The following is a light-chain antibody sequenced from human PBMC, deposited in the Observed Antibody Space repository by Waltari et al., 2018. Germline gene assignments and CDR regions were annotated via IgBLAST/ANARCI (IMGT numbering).Light chain of an antibody. CDR3: AAWDDSLNGWV. V-gene: IGLV1-44*01. Sequence: QSVLTQPPSVSGTPGQRVTISCSGRSSHLGLNPVSWFLQFPGTAPKLLIYANNWRPSGVPDRFSGTKSGTSASLAISGLQSEDDATYYCAAWDDSLNGWVFGGGTKLTVL. J-gene: IGLJ2*01. CDR2: ANN. CDR1: SSHLGLNP.